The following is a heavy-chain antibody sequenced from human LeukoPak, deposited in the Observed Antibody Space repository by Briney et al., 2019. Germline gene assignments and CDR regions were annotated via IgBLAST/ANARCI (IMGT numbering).Heavy chain of an antibody. V-gene: IGHV3-23*01. CDR1: GLTFSSYA. CDR3: ASLNIRYCSSTSCKAGDY. D-gene: IGHD2-2*01. CDR2: ISGSGGST. Sequence: GGSLRLSCAASGLTFSSYAMSWVRQAPGKGLEWVSAISGSGGSTYYADSVKGRFTISRDNSKNTLYLQMNSLRAEDTAVYYCASLNIRYCSSTSCKAGDYWGQGTLVTVSS. J-gene: IGHJ4*02.